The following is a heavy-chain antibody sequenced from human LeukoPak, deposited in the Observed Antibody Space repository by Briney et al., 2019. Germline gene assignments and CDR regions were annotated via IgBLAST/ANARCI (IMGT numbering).Heavy chain of an antibody. CDR3: AKDSMIVVVYYFDY. V-gene: IGHV3-23*01. CDR2: ISGSGGST. D-gene: IGHD3-22*01. Sequence: GGSLRLFCAASGFTFSRYAMSWVRQAPGKGLEGVAAISGSGGSTYYADSVKGRFTISRDTSKNTLYLQMNSLRAEDTAVYYCAKDSMIVVVYYFDYWGQGTLVTVSS. J-gene: IGHJ4*02. CDR1: GFTFSRYA.